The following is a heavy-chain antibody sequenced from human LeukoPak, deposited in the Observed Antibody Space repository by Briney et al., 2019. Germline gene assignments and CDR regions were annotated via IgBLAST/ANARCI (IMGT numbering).Heavy chain of an antibody. CDR3: ARGGRRDGYNS. CDR1: GGSISSSSYY. J-gene: IGHJ5*02. D-gene: IGHD5-24*01. V-gene: IGHV4-39*07. Sequence: PSETLSLTCTVSGGSISSSSYYWGWIRQPPGKGLEWIGSIYYSGSTYYNPSLKSRVTISVDTSKNQFSLKLSSVTAAGTAVYYCARGGRRDGYNSWGRGTLVTVSS. CDR2: IYYSGST.